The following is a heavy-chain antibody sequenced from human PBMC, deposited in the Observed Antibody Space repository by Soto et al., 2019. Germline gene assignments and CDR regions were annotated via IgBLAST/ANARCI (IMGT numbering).Heavy chain of an antibody. CDR3: ARETGTTNYYYHGMDV. J-gene: IGHJ6*02. CDR1: GYTFTSYA. Sequence: ASVKVSCKASGYTFTSYAMHWVRQAPGQRLEWMGWINAGNGNTKYSQKFQGRVTITRDTSASTAYMELSSLRSEDTAVYYCARETGTTNYYYHGMDVWGQGTTVTVSS. CDR2: INAGNGNT. D-gene: IGHD1-7*01. V-gene: IGHV1-3*01.